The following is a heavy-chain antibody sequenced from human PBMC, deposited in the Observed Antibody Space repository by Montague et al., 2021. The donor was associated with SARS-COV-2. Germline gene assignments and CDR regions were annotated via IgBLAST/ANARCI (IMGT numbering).Heavy chain of an antibody. D-gene: IGHD6-13*01. CDR2: IYYSGIT. J-gene: IGHJ4*02. CDR3: ARGGVAAPDTSDY. CDR1: GDSISGFY. Sequence: SETLSLTCTVSGDSISGFYWNWIRQPPGKGLEWIGKIYYSGITXXXPSXKGRVTISVDTSKNQFSLKLISVTAADTALYYCARGGVAAPDTSDYWGQGTLVTVSS. V-gene: IGHV4-59*13.